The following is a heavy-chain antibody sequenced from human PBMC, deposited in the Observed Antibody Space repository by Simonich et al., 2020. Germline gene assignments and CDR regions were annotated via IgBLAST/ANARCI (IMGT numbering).Heavy chain of an antibody. V-gene: IGHV1-18*01. CDR2: ISAYTGNT. Sequence: QVQLVQSGAEVKKPGASVKVSCKASGYTFTSNGISWVRQAPGQGLDWMVWISAYTGNTNYAQKRQGRGPMTTDTSTSPAYMELRSLRSDDTAVYYCARASRGTWWYYYFDYWGQGTLVTVSS. D-gene: IGHD2-15*01. CDR3: ARASRGTWWYYYFDY. J-gene: IGHJ4*02. CDR1: GYTFTSNG.